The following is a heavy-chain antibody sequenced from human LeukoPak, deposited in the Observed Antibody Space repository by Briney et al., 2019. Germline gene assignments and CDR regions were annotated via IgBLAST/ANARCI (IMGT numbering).Heavy chain of an antibody. J-gene: IGHJ1*01. D-gene: IGHD6-13*01. Sequence: ASMNVSCKVSGYTLTELSMHGVRQAPGKGVEWRGGFDPEDGETIYAQQFQGRVTMTEDTSTDTAYMELSSLRSEDTAVYYCATSAVAAAGREYFQHWGLGTLITVSS. CDR1: GYTLTELS. CDR3: ATSAVAAAGREYFQH. CDR2: FDPEDGET. V-gene: IGHV1-24*01.